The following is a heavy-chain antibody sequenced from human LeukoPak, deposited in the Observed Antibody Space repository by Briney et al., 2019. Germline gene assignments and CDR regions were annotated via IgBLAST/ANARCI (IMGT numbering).Heavy chain of an antibody. V-gene: IGHV3-23*01. CDR3: AKDHLTMVRGVIITRIYYMDV. D-gene: IGHD3-10*01. CDR2: ISGSGGST. CDR1: GFTFSSYA. Sequence: GGSLRLSCAASGFTFSSYAMSWVRQAPGKGLEWVSAISGSGGSTYYADSVKGRFTISRDNSKNTLYLQMNSLRAEDTAVYYCAKDHLTMVRGVIITRIYYMDVWGKGTTVTVSS. J-gene: IGHJ6*03.